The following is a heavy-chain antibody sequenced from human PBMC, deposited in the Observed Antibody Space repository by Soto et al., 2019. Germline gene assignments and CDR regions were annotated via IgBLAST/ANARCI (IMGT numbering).Heavy chain of an antibody. CDR2: ISYGEDTK. J-gene: IGHJ6*02. CDR1: GFTFSSYG. D-gene: IGHD3-10*01. CDR3: VKFFCPIGGFFYYGWDV. V-gene: IGHV3-30*18. Sequence: GGSLRLSCAASGFTFSSYGMYWVRHAPGKGLEWVAIISYGEDTKYYADSVKGRFTISRDNSKNTLYLQMNSLRAEDSAVYYCVKFFCPIGGFFYYGWDVGGQGPRVTFSS.